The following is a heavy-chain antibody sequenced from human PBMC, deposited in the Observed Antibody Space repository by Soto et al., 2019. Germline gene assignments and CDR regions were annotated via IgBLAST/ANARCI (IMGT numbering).Heavy chain of an antibody. CDR2: INHSGST. J-gene: IGHJ5*02. CDR3: ARGYIAAAGTGWFDP. D-gene: IGHD6-13*01. Sequence: SETLSLTCAVYGGSFSGYYWIWIRQPPGKGLEWIGEINHSGSTNYNPSLKSRVTISVDTSKNQFSLKLSSVTAADTAVYYCARGYIAAAGTGWFDPWGQGTLVTVSS. CDR1: GGSFSGYY. V-gene: IGHV4-34*01.